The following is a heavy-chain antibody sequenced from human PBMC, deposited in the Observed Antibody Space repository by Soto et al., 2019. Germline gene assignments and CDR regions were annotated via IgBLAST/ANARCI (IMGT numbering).Heavy chain of an antibody. Sequence: PSETLSLTCTVSGGSISSYYWSWIRQPPGKGLEWIGYIYYSGSTNYNPSLKSRVTISVDTSKNQFSLKLSSVTAADTAVYYCARKVDYMDVWGKGTTVTVSS. D-gene: IGHD1-26*01. CDR1: GGSISSYY. V-gene: IGHV4-59*01. J-gene: IGHJ6*03. CDR3: ARKVDYMDV. CDR2: IYYSGST.